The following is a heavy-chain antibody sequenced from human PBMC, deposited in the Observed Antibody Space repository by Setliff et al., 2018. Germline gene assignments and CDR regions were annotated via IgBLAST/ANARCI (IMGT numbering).Heavy chain of an antibody. J-gene: IGHJ6*03. CDR2: IIPTLLGPA. D-gene: IGHD6-6*01. CDR1: GGTFSNYG. Sequence: SVKVSCKTSGGTFSNYGFSWVRQAPGQGLEWMGGIIPTLLGPANYAQKFQGRVTITADESTSTVFMELSSLRSEDTAVYYCARLPARRRYYYYMDVWGGGTTVTVSS. CDR3: ARLPARRRYYYYMDV. V-gene: IGHV1-69*13.